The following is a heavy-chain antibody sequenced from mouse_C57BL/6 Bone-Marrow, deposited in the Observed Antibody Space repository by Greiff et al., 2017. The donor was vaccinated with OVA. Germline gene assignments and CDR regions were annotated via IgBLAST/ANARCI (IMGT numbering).Heavy chain of an antibody. V-gene: IGHV1-50*01. CDR3: ASAVFAY. Sequence: QVQLQQPGAELVKPGASVKLSCKASGYTFTSYWMQWVKQRPGQGLEWIGEIVPSDSYTNYNQKFKGKATLTVETSSSTAYLQLNSLTSEDSAVYYCASAVFAYWGQGTLVTVSA. J-gene: IGHJ3*01. CDR1: GYTFTSYW. CDR2: IVPSDSYT.